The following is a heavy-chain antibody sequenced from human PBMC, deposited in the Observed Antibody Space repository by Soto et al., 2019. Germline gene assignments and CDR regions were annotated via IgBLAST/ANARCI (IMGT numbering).Heavy chain of an antibody. Sequence: ASVKVSCKASGYTFTSYGITWVRQAPGQGLEWMGWISGYNGNTKYAQKLQGRVTMTTDTSTNPAYMELRSLRSDDRAVYYCARAHSSGYYRGGYWGQGTLVTVSS. J-gene: IGHJ4*02. CDR1: GYTFTSYG. CDR3: ARAHSSGYYRGGY. V-gene: IGHV1-18*01. CDR2: ISGYNGNT. D-gene: IGHD3-22*01.